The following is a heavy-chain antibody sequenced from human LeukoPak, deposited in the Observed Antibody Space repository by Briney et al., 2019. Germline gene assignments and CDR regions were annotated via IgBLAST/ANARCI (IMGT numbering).Heavy chain of an antibody. D-gene: IGHD1-26*01. Sequence: GGSLRLSCAASGFTLSSYTMTWVRQAPGKGREGVSSISRSSSYIYYVDSVKGRFTISRDNAKKSLFLQMNSLRAEDTAVYYCARDDGSYSRSPGFDNWGQGTLVTVSS. J-gene: IGHJ4*02. CDR1: GFTLSSYT. CDR3: ARDDGSYSRSPGFDN. CDR2: ISRSSSYI. V-gene: IGHV3-21*01.